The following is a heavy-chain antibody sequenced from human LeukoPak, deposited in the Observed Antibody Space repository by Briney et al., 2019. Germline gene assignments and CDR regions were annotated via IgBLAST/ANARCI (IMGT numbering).Heavy chain of an antibody. CDR2: IIPILGIA. CDR1: GGTFSSYA. V-gene: IGHV1-69*04. J-gene: IGHJ5*02. CDR3: ARMDLVPTGQNINWFDP. D-gene: IGHD5-12*01. Sequence: SVKVSCKASGGTFSSYAISWVRQAPGQGLEWMGRIIPILGIANYAQKFQGRVTITADKSTSTAYMELSSLRSEDTAVYYCARMDLVPTGQNINWFDPWGQGTLVTVSS.